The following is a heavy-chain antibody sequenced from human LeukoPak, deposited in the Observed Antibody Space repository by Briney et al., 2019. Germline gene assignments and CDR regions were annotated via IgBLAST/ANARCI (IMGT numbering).Heavy chain of an antibody. CDR3: ARAPDYGEPEYFQH. CDR1: GFTVSSNY. V-gene: IGHV3-53*01. Sequence: PGGSLRLSCAASGFTVSSNYMSWVRQAPGKGLEWVSVIYSGGSTYYADSVKGRFTISRDNSKNTLYLQMNSLRAEDTAVYYCARAPDYGEPEYFQHWGQGTLVTVSS. J-gene: IGHJ1*01. D-gene: IGHD4-17*01. CDR2: IYSGGST.